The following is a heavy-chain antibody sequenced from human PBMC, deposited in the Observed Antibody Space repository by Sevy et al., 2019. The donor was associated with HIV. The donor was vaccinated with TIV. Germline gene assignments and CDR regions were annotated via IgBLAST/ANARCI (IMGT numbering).Heavy chain of an antibody. J-gene: IGHJ4*02. CDR1: GFTFDDYA. CDR2: ITRNSYEAYGGTT. V-gene: IGHV3-49*03. D-gene: IGHD5-12*01. Sequence: GGSLRLSCTTSGFTFDDYAMSWFRQAPGKGLEWVAFITRNSYEAYGGTTEYAASVKGRFIISRDDSKSIAYLQMNSLKTEDTAVYYCSRGLATADTPGYYFDYWGLGTLVTVSS. CDR3: SRGLATADTPGYYFDY.